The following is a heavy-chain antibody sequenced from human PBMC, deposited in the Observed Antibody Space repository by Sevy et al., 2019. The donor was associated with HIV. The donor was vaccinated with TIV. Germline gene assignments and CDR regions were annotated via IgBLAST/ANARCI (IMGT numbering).Heavy chain of an antibody. V-gene: IGHV4-4*07. J-gene: IGHJ4*02. Sequence: SETLSLTCTVSGGSITSYYWSWIRQPAGKGLEWIGRIHSSGSTNNNRSLKSRVTMSVDTSKNQFSLRLSYVTAADTAVYYCARDNGYDQNFDYWGQGTLVTVSS. CDR3: ARDNGYDQNFDY. D-gene: IGHD5-12*01. CDR2: IHSSGST. CDR1: GGSITSYY.